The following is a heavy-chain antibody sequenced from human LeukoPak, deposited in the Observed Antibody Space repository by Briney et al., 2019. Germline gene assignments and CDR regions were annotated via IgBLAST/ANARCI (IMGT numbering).Heavy chain of an antibody. V-gene: IGHV4-59*08. D-gene: IGHD3-10*01. CDR1: GDSISSYY. Sequence: PSETLSLTCTVSGDSISSYYWSWIRQPPGKGLEWIGYIYFSGSTNYKPSLKSRVTISVDTSKNQFSPKLSSVTVADTAVYYCARQRYYYGSGSYYIQDFDYWGQGTLVTVSS. J-gene: IGHJ4*02. CDR3: ARQRYYYGSGSYYIQDFDY. CDR2: IYFSGST.